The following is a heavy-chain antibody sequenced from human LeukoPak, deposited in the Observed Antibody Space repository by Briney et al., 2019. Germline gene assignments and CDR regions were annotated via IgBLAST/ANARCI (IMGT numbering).Heavy chain of an antibody. CDR1: GGSFSGYY. CDR3: ARGSRGPQDAFAI. Sequence: SETLSLTCAVYGGSFSGYYWSWIRQPPGKGLEWIGEINHSGSTNYNPSLKSRVTISVDTSKNQFSLKLSSVTAADTAVYYYARGSRGPQDAFAIWGQGTMVTVSS. J-gene: IGHJ3*02. V-gene: IGHV4-34*01. CDR2: INHSGST.